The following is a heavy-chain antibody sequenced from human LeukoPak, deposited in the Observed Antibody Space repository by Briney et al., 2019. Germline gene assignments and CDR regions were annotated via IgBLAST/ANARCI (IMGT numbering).Heavy chain of an antibody. Sequence: SETLSLTCTVSGGTISRSPYYWGWIRQPPGKGLEWLGSIYNTGSSYYNPSLKSRITISVDTSKNQFSLNLRSVTAADTAVFYCARHGWTPGTSYYFDSWGQGTLVTVSS. CDR2: IYNTGSS. J-gene: IGHJ4*02. D-gene: IGHD3/OR15-3a*01. CDR1: GGTISRSPYY. CDR3: ARHGWTPGTSYYFDS. V-gene: IGHV4-39*01.